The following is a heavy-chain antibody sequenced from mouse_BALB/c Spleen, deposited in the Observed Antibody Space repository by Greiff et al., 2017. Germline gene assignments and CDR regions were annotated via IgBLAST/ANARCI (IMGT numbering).Heavy chain of an antibody. CDR1: GFNIKDYY. CDR2: IDPENGDT. D-gene: IGHD2-4*01. CDR3: NAYDYDY. J-gene: IGHJ2*01. Sequence: EVKLMESGAELVRSGASVKLSCTASGFNIKDYYMHWVKQRPEQGLEWIGWIDPENGDTEYAPKFQGKATMTADTSSNTAYLQLSSLTSEDTAVYYCNAYDYDYWGQGTTLTVSS. V-gene: IGHV14-4*02.